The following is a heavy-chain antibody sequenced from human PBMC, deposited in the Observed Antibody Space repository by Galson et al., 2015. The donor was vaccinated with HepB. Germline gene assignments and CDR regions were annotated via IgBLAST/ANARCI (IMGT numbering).Heavy chain of an antibody. CDR2: INPSGGST. CDR3: AREKDQFDTMTTTGAFDI. D-gene: IGHD1-1*01. J-gene: IGHJ3*02. V-gene: IGHV1-46*01. CDR1: GYTFTSYY. Sequence: SVKVSCKASGYTFTSYYMHWVRQAPGQGLEWMGIINPSGGSTSYAQKFQGRVTMTRDTSTSTVYMELSSLRSEDTAVYYCAREKDQFDTMTTTGAFDIWGQGTMVTVSS.